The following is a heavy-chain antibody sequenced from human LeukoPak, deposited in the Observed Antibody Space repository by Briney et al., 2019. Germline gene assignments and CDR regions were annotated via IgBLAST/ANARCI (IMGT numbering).Heavy chain of an antibody. CDR1: GFTFSSYA. Sequence: PGGSLRLSCAASGFTFSSYAMSWVRQAPGKGLEWVSAISGSGGSTYYADSVKGRFTISRDNSKNTLYLQMNSLRAEDTAVYYCAKGRPRYFDWLLSDFDYGGQGTLVTVSS. CDR3: AKGRPRYFDWLLSDFDY. CDR2: ISGSGGST. V-gene: IGHV3-23*01. D-gene: IGHD3-9*01. J-gene: IGHJ4*02.